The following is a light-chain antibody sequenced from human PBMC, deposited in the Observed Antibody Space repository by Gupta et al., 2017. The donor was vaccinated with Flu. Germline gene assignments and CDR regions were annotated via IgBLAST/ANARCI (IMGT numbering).Light chain of an antibody. CDR3: AAQNDTQNGVV. V-gene: IGLV1-47*01. CDR2: RYN. J-gene: IGLJ3*02. Sequence: QSVLTQPPSASWTPGQRVTISCSGSPSNIGSNYVCWYQFLPGTAPKLLIHRYNQRPSEVPDRFSGSKSDTSASLPISRLRAEDAAEYYCAAQNDTQNGVVFGGGTKLTVL. CDR1: PSNIGSNY.